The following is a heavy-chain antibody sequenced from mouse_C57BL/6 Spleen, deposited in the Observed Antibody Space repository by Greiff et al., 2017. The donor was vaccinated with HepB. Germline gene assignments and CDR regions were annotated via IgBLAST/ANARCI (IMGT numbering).Heavy chain of an antibody. J-gene: IGHJ4*01. V-gene: IGHV1-15*01. CDR3: TRGPPITTVVATDAMDY. D-gene: IGHD1-1*01. Sequence: QVQLQQSGAELVRPGASVTLSCKASGYTFTDYEMHWVKQTPVHGLEWIGAIDPETGGTAYNQKFKGKAILTADKSSSTAYMELRSLTSEDSAVYYCTRGPPITTVVATDAMDYWGQGTSDTVSS. CDR1: GYTFTDYE. CDR2: IDPETGGT.